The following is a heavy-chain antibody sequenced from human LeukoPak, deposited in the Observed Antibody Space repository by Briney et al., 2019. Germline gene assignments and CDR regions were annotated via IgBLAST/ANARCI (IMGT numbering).Heavy chain of an antibody. J-gene: IGHJ4*02. D-gene: IGHD6-13*01. V-gene: IGHV1-69*06. CDR3: AMFSSSWYVGNSFDY. CDR2: IIPIFGTA. Sequence: SVKVSCKASGGTFSSYAISWVRQAPGQGLEWMGGIIPIFGTANYAQKFQGRVTITADKSTSTAYMELSSLRSEDTAVYYCAMFSSSWYVGNSFDYWGQGTLVTVSS. CDR1: GGTFSSYA.